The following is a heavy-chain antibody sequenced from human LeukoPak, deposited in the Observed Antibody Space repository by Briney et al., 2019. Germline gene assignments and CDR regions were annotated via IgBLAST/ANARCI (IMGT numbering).Heavy chain of an antibody. V-gene: IGHV5-51*01. CDR2: IYPGDSDT. D-gene: IGHD2-15*01. Sequence: GESLKISFKGSGYSFTSYWIGWVRQMPGKGLEWMGIIYPGDSDTRYSPSFQGQVTISADKSISTAYLQWSSLKASDTAMYYCARRLGYCSGGSCLTFDYWGQGTLVTVSS. J-gene: IGHJ4*02. CDR1: GYSFTSYW. CDR3: ARRLGYCSGGSCLTFDY.